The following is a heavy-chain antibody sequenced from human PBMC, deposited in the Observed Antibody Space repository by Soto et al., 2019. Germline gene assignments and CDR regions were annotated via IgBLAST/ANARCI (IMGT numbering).Heavy chain of an antibody. CDR2: ISSNGGST. CDR1: GFTFSNYA. V-gene: IGHV3-64*02. Sequence: EVLLEESGEGFVQPGGSLRLSCAASGFTFSNYAMHWVRQAPGKGLECVSSISSNGGSTYYADSVKGRFTISRDNSKSTLYLQMGSLRVEDMAVYYCARGGGGAALADFDYWGQGTLVTVSS. D-gene: IGHD3-16*01. CDR3: ARGGGGAALADFDY. J-gene: IGHJ4*02.